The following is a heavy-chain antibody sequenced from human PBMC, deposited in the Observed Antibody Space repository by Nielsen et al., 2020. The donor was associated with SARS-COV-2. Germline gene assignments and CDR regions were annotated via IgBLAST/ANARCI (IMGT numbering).Heavy chain of an antibody. CDR2: IYYSGST. CDR3: ARAGRITIFGVVDAFDI. CDR1: GGSISSGGYY. Sequence: SETLSLTCTVSGGSISSGGYYWSWIRQHPGKGLEWIGYIYYSGSTYYNPSLKSRVTISVDTSKNQFSLKLSSVTAADTAVYYCARAGRITIFGVVDAFDIWGQGTMVTVSS. V-gene: IGHV4-31*03. J-gene: IGHJ3*02. D-gene: IGHD3-3*01.